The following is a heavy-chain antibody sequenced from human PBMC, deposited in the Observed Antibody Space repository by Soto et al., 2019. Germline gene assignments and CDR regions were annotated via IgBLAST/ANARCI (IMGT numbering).Heavy chain of an antibody. V-gene: IGHV5-51*01. CDR3: ARLEKGVKEISWNYVMDV. CDR1: GFSFTTYW. D-gene: IGHD3-16*01. CDR2: IYPGDFDT. J-gene: IGHJ6*01. Sequence: PGEPLKISCKASGFSFTTYWIGWVRQMPGKGLEWMGIIYPGDFDTRYSPSFRGQVIISADRSISTASLQWSSRGASDTPMYYCARLEKGVKEISWNYVMDVWGQGTGVTVS.